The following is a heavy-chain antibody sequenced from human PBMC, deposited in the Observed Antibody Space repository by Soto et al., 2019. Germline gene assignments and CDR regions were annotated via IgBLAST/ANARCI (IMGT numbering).Heavy chain of an antibody. CDR2: IYNEFT. V-gene: IGHV3-66*01. Sequence: EVQLVESGGGLVQPGGSLRLSCVASGFTVTEFSMNWVRQAPGKGLEWVSVIYNEFTDYADSVRGRFSISTDSSKNALYLQMNSLRAEDSAVYYCVREPRYCSGGSCSIMGDAFDIWGQGTMVTVSS. J-gene: IGHJ3*02. D-gene: IGHD2-15*01. CDR3: VREPRYCSGGSCSIMGDAFDI. CDR1: GFTVTEFS.